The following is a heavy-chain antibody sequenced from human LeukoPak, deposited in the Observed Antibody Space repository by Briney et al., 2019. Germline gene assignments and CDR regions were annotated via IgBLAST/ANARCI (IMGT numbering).Heavy chain of an antibody. CDR2: ISYDGSNK. CDR1: GFTFSSYG. J-gene: IGHJ4*02. D-gene: IGHD4-23*01. CDR3: AKETIGDYGGNSDFDY. V-gene: IGHV3-30*18. Sequence: PGGSLRLSCAASGFTFSSYGMHWVRQAPGKGLEWVAVISYDGSNKYYADSVKGRFTISRDNSKNTLYLQMNSLRAEDTAVYYCAKETIGDYGGNSDFDYWGPGTLVTVSS.